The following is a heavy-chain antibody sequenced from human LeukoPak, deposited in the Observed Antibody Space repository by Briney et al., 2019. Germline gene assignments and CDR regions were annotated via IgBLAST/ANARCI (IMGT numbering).Heavy chain of an antibody. J-gene: IGHJ4*02. Sequence: PGGSLRLSCAASGFTFSNAWMSWVRQAPGKGLEWVGRIKSKTDGGTTDYAAPVKGRFTISRDDSKNTLYLQMNSLKTEDTAVYYCTTVQGLGTAMGDMYYFDYWGQGTLVTVSS. CDR2: IKSKTDGGTT. CDR3: TTVQGLGTAMGDMYYFDY. D-gene: IGHD5-18*01. V-gene: IGHV3-15*01. CDR1: GFTFSNAW.